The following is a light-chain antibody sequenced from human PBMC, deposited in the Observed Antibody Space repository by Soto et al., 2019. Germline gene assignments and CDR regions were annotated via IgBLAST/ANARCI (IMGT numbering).Light chain of an antibody. J-gene: IGKJ5*01. CDR1: QSLNNNY. CDR3: HHYGSSFN. V-gene: IGKV3-20*01. Sequence: EIVLTQSPGTLSLSPGERATLSCRASQSLNNNYLAWYWQKPVQGTRLLIYGASTRATGIPDRFSGSGSGTDFTLTISRLEPEDFEVYYCHHYGSSFNFGQGTRLEIK. CDR2: GAS.